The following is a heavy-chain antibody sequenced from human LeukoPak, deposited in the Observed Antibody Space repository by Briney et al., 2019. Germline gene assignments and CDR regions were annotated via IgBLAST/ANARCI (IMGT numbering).Heavy chain of an antibody. CDR3: ARHAVYGLSRFDY. D-gene: IGHD2-8*02. V-gene: IGHV4-39*01. Sequence: SETLSLTCTVSGGSISGRSSYWGWIRPPPGMWLDWMGSIYYTEDTYSNPSLKSRLIMSVDTSKNQFSLKLNSVPAADTAVYYGARHAVYGLSRFDYWGQGTHVTVSS. CDR1: GGSISGRSSY. CDR2: IYYTEDT. J-gene: IGHJ4*02.